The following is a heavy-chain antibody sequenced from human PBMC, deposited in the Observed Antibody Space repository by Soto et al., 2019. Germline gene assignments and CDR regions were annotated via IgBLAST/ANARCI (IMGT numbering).Heavy chain of an antibody. CDR2: INHSGST. CDR3: ARGRGYQLRTFDY. V-gene: IGHV4-34*01. D-gene: IGHD2-2*01. Sequence: QVQLQQWGAGLLKPSETLSLTCAVYGGSFSGYYWSWIRQPPGKGLEWIGEINHSGSTNYNPSLKSRVTISVDTSKNQFSLKLSSVTAADTAVYYCARGRGYQLRTFDYWGQGTLVTVSS. CDR1: GGSFSGYY. J-gene: IGHJ4*02.